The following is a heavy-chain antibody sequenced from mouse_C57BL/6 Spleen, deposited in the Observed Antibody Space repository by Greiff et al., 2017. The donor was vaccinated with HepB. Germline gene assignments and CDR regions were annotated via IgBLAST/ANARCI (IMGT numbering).Heavy chain of an antibody. CDR1: GYTFTSYW. V-gene: IGHV1-53*01. Sequence: QVQLQQSGTELVKPGASVKLSCKASGYTFTSYWMHWVKQRPGQGLEWIGNINPSNGGTNYNEKFKSKATLTVDKSSSTAYMQLSSLTSEDSAVYYCARYSLYYYGSSYWYFDVWGTGTTVTVSS. CDR2: INPSNGGT. CDR3: ARYSLYYYGSSYWYFDV. D-gene: IGHD1-1*01. J-gene: IGHJ1*03.